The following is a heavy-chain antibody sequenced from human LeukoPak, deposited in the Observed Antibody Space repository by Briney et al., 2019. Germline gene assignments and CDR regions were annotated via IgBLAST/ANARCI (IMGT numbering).Heavy chain of an antibody. CDR3: ARVGDLYGSGNYYDSSWFDP. CDR2: IYNSGST. D-gene: IGHD3-10*01. V-gene: IGHV4-31*03. CDR1: GGSISSGDYY. Sequence: PSQTLSLTCTVSGGSISSGDYYWSWIRQHPGKGLEWIGYIYNSGSTYYNPSLKSRITISVDTSQNQFSLKLSSVTAADTAVYYCARVGDLYGSGNYYDSSWFDPWGQGTLVTVSS. J-gene: IGHJ5*02.